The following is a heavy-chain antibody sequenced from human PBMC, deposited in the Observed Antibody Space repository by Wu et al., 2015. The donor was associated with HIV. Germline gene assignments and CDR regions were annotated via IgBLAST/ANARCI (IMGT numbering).Heavy chain of an antibody. CDR1: GNTITGHY. CDR3: ATDTYNVLTGFSHYYFDH. J-gene: IGHJ4*02. V-gene: IGHV1-2*02. D-gene: IGHD3-9*01. CDR2: INPNSGGT. Sequence: QVQLVQSGAEVKKPGASVKVSCKASGNTITGHYINWVRQAPGQGLEWMGWINPNSGGTTYAKKFQDRVTMTRDTSIYTTYMELRSLKSDDTAVFYCATDTYNVLTGFSHYYFDHWGQGTVVTVSS.